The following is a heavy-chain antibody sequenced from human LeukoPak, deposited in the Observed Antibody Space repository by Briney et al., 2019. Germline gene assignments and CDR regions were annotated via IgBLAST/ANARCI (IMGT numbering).Heavy chain of an antibody. CDR1: GFTFSSYA. D-gene: IGHD1-26*01. J-gene: IGHJ1*01. V-gene: IGHV3-30-3*01. CDR2: ISYDGSNK. Sequence: PGGSLRLSCAASGFTFSSYAMHWVRQAPGKGLEWVAVISYDGSNKYYADSVKGRFTISRDNSKNTLYLQMNSLRAEDTAVYYCARDTLSGSYLLRAGEYFQHWGQGTLVTVSS. CDR3: ARDTLSGSYLLRAGEYFQH.